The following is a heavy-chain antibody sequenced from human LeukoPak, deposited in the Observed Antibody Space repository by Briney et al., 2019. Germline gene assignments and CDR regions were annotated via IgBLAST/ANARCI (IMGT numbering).Heavy chain of an antibody. Sequence: PGGSLRLSCAASGFTVSSNEMSWVRQAPGKGLEWVSSISGGSTYYADSRKGRFTISRDNSKNTLHLQMNSLRAEDTAVYYCNWRGITKDAVPPGDYYYYYGMDVWGQGTTVTVSS. CDR3: NWRGITKDAVPPGDYYYYYGMDV. D-gene: IGHD3-10*01. J-gene: IGHJ6*02. CDR1: GFTVSSNE. V-gene: IGHV3-38-3*01. CDR2: ISGGST.